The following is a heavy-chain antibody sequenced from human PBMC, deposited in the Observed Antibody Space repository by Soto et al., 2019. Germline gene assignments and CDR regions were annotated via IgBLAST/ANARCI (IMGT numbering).Heavy chain of an antibody. D-gene: IGHD3-16*02. CDR1: GGTFSSYA. Sequence: SVKVSCKASGGTFSSYAISWVRQAPGQGLEWMGGIIPIFGTANYAQKFQGRVTITADKSTSTAYMELSSLRSEDTAVYYCGSFEYDYVWGSYRPLNPWGQGTLVTVSS. V-gene: IGHV1-69*06. CDR3: GSFEYDYVWGSYRPLNP. CDR2: IIPIFGTA. J-gene: IGHJ5*02.